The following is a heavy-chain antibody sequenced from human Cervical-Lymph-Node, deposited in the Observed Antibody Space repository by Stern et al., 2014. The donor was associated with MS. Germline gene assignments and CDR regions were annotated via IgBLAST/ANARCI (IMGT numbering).Heavy chain of an antibody. CDR3: ARPWGFGELRDAFDI. CDR2: LHPGGSDT. J-gene: IGHJ3*02. CDR1: GYSFTSYW. V-gene: IGHV5-51*01. Sequence: EVQLVQSGAEVKKPGESLKISCKGSGYSFTSYWIGWVRQMPGKGLEWLGVLHPGGSDTRYSPSFPGQVTISADKSISTAYLQWSSLKASDTAMYYCARPWGFGELRDAFDIWGQGTMVTVSS. D-gene: IGHD3-10*01.